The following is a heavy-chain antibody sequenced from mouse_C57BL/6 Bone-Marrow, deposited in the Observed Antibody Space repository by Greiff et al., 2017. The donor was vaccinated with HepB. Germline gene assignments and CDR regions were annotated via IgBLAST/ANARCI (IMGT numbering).Heavy chain of an antibody. V-gene: IGHV5-17*01. CDR1: GFTFSDYG. CDR3: ARPRQLRPSMDY. J-gene: IGHJ4*01. Sequence: EVKLMESGGGLVKPGGSLKLSCAASGFTFSDYGMHWVRQAPEKGLEWVAYISSGSSTIYYADTVKGRFTISRDNAKNTLFLQMTSLRSEDTAMYYCARPRQLRPSMDYWGQGTSVTVSS. CDR2: ISSGSSTI. D-gene: IGHD3-2*02.